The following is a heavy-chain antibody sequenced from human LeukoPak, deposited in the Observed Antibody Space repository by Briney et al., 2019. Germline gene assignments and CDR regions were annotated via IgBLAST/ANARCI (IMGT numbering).Heavy chain of an antibody. CDR3: ARTYYYDSSGYSPQFDY. CDR2: IYPGDSDT. V-gene: IGHV5-51*01. Sequence: GESLKISCKGSGYSFTSFWIGWVRQMPGKGLEWMGIIYPGDSDTRYSPSFQGQVTISADKSISTAYLQWSSLKASDTAMYYCARTYYYDSSGYSPQFDYWGQGTLVTVSS. J-gene: IGHJ4*02. D-gene: IGHD3-22*01. CDR1: GYSFTSFW.